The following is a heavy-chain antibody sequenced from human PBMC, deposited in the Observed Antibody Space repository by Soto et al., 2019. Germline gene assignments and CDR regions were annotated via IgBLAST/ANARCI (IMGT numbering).Heavy chain of an antibody. CDR1: GFTFSSYS. Sequence: EVQLVESGGGLVKPGGSLRLSCAASGFTFSSYSMNWVRQAPGKGLEWVSSISSSSSNIYYADSVKGRCTISRDNAKNALYLQMTSLRAEDTAVYYCARGDPWDVWGQGTTVTVSS. J-gene: IGHJ6*02. CDR2: ISSSSSNI. CDR3: ARGDPWDV. V-gene: IGHV3-21*01.